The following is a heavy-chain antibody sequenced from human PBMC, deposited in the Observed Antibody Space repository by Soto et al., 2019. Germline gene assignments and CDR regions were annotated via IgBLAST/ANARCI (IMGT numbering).Heavy chain of an antibody. CDR2: ISAYNGNT. V-gene: IGHV1-18*01. CDR3: ARDRGLTTVTTTSWYY. D-gene: IGHD4-17*01. CDR1: GYTFTSYG. J-gene: IGHJ4*02. Sequence: ASVKVSCQASGYTFTSYGISWVRQAPGQGLEWMGWISAYNGNTNYAQKLQGRVTMTTDTSTSTAYMELRSLRSDDTAVYYCARDRGLTTVTTTSWYYWGQGTLVTVSS.